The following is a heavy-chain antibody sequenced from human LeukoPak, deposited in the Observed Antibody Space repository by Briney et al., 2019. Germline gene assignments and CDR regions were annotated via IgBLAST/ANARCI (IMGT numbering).Heavy chain of an antibody. CDR1: GFTFSSYS. Sequence: PGGSLRLSCAASGFTFSSYSMNWVRQAPGKGLEWVSYISSSSSTIYYADSVKGRFTISRDNAKNSLYLQMNSLRAEDTAVYYCARDGGLGSGSYSITPPYYYYGMDVWGQGTTVTVSS. D-gene: IGHD3-10*01. V-gene: IGHV3-48*04. J-gene: IGHJ6*02. CDR3: ARDGGLGSGSYSITPPYYYYGMDV. CDR2: ISSSSSTI.